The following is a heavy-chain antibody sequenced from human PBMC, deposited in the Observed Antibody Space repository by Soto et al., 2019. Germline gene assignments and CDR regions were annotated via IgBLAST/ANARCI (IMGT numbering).Heavy chain of an antibody. CDR1: GGSISSGDYY. V-gene: IGHV4-30-4*01. D-gene: IGHD6-6*01. CDR3: ARERPDGARLDP. J-gene: IGHJ5*02. Sequence: PSETLSLTCTVSGGSISSGDYYWSWIRQPPGKGLEWIGYIYHSGSTYYNPSLKSRVTISVDTSKNQFSLKLSSVTAADTAVYYCARERPDGARLDPWGQGTLVHRLL. CDR2: IYHSGST.